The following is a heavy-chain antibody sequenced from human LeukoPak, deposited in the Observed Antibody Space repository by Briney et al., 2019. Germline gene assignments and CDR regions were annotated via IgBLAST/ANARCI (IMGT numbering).Heavy chain of an antibody. J-gene: IGHJ6*02. D-gene: IGHD1-1*01. CDR3: ARGPTTTGTNYYYYGMDV. V-gene: IGHV6-1*01. CDR2: TYYRSKWYN. CDR1: GDSVSSNSAA. Sequence: SQTLSLTCAISGDSVSSNSAAWNWIRQSPSRGLEWLGRTYYRSKWYNDYAVSVKSRITINPDTSKNQFSLQLNSVTPEDTAVYYCARGPTTTGTNYYYYGMDVWGQGTTVTVSS.